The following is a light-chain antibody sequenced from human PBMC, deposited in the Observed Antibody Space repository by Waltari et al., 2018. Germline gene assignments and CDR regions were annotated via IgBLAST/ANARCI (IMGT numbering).Light chain of an antibody. J-gene: IGKJ4*01. CDR3: QRYDDYPPT. V-gene: IGKV1-5*03. CDR1: QSISHW. CDR2: KAS. Sequence: IQMTQSPSTLFASVGTSAPITCRASQSISHWLAWYQQKPGKAPKLLISKASSLEKEVPSRFSGSGSGTEFTLTITNLQPDDFATFYCQRYDDYPPTFGGGTKVEIK.